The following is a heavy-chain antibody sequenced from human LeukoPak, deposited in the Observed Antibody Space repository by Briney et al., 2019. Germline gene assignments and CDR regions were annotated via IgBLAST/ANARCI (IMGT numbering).Heavy chain of an antibody. Sequence: PGRSLRLSCAASGFTFSDYYMSWLRQAPGEGLEWISYISSSGGTISYADSVKGRFTMSRDIAKNSLYLQMNSLRAEDTAVYYCARLRADSSGSYYFDYWGQGTLVTVSS. CDR2: ISSSGGTI. CDR3: ARLRADSSGSYYFDY. CDR1: GFTFSDYY. V-gene: IGHV3-11*01. D-gene: IGHD3-22*01. J-gene: IGHJ4*02.